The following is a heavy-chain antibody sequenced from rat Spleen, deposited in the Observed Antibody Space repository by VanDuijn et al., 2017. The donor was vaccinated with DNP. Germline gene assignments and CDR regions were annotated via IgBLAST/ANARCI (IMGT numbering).Heavy chain of an antibody. D-gene: IGHD1-12*02. J-gene: IGHJ3*01. CDR1: GFIFRDYY. CDR2: ISPGGGST. V-gene: IGHV5-27*01. Sequence: EVQLVESGGGLVQPGRSLKLSCAASGFIFRDYYMAWVRQAPTKGLEWVAYISPGGGSTYFRDSVKGRFTISRDNAKSTLYLQMDSLRSEDTATYYCTTAYYDGTSYPRSWFAYWGQGTLVTVSS. CDR3: TTAYYDGTSYPRSWFAY.